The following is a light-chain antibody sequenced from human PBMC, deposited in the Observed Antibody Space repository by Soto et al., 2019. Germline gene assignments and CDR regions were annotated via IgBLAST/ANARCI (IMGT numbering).Light chain of an antibody. V-gene: IGLV1-51*01. J-gene: IGLJ1*01. CDR1: SSNIGNNY. Sequence: QSVLTQPPSVSAAPGQKVTISCSGSSSNIGNNYVSWYQQLPGTAPKVLIYDNNKRPSGIPDRFSGSKSGTSATLGITGLQTGDEADYYCGTWDSSLTYVFGTGTKLTVL. CDR3: GTWDSSLTYV. CDR2: DNN.